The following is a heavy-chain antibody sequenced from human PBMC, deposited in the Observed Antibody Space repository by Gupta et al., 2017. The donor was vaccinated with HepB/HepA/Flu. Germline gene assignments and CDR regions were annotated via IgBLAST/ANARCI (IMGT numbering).Heavy chain of an antibody. V-gene: IGHV2-26*01. CDR1: GFSLSNARMG. J-gene: IGHJ5*02. Sequence: QVTSKESGPVLVKPTETLTLTCTVSGFSLSNARMGVSWIRQPPGEALEWLAHIFSNDEKSYSTSLKSRLTISKDTSKSQVVLTMTNRDPVDTATYYCARTELGYCTNGVCSKGRWFDPWGQGTLVTVSS. CDR2: IFSNDEK. D-gene: IGHD2-8*01. CDR3: ARTELGYCTNGVCSKGRWFDP.